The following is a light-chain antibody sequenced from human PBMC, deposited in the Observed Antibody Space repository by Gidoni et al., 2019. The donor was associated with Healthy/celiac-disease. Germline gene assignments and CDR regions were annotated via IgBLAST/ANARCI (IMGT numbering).Light chain of an antibody. CDR1: QSVSSSY. CDR2: GAS. Sequence: EILLTPSAGTLSLSPGERATLHCRASQSVSSSYLAWYQQKPGQAPRLLIYGASSRATGIPDRFSGSGSGTDFTLTISRLEPEDFAVYYCQQYGSSPETFGQGTKVEIK. J-gene: IGKJ1*01. V-gene: IGKV3-20*01. CDR3: QQYGSSPET.